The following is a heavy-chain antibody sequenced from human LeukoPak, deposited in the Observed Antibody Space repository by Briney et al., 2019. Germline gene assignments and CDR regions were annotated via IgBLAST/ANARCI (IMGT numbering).Heavy chain of an antibody. V-gene: IGHV3-21*01. CDR1: GFTFRSYN. J-gene: IGHJ4*02. CDR2: ISSSSSYI. CDR3: ARGASRADY. Sequence: GGSLRLSCAASGFTFRSYNMNWVRQHPGKRPEWVSSISSSSSYIYYADSVKGRFTISRDNAKNSLYLQMNSLRAEDTALYYCARGASRADYWGQGTLITVSS.